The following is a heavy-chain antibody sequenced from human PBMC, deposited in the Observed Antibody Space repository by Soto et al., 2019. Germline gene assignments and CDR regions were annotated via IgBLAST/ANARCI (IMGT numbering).Heavy chain of an antibody. V-gene: IGHV3-33*01. CDR3: ARDTSGPGDYYYYGMDV. CDR2: IWYDGSNK. CDR1: GFTFSSYG. Sequence: QVQLVESGGGVVQPGRSLRLSCAASGFTFSSYGMHWVRQAPGKGLEWVAVIWYDGSNKYYADSVKGRFTISRDNSKNTLYLQMNSLRAEDTAVYYCARDTSGPGDYYYYGMDVWGQGTTVTVSS. J-gene: IGHJ6*02. D-gene: IGHD3-10*01.